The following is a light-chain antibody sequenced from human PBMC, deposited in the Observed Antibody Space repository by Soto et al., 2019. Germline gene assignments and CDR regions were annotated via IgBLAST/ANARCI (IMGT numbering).Light chain of an antibody. CDR3: QQYNKWPIT. V-gene: IGKV3-15*01. CDR2: RAS. CDR1: QSVGSL. J-gene: IGKJ5*01. Sequence: EIVLTQSPATLSVSPWERATLSCRASQSVGSLLAWYQQKAGQAPRLLIYRASSRATGISGTFSGSGSGTEFTLTITSLQSEDSAVYYCQQYNKWPITFGQGTRLEIK.